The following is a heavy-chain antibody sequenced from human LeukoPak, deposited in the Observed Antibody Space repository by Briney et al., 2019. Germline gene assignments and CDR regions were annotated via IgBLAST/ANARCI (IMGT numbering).Heavy chain of an antibody. CDR2: ISAYNGNT. Sequence: GASVKVSCKASGYTFTSYDINWVRQAPGQGLEWRGWISAYNGNTNYAQKLQGRVTMTTDTSTSTAYMELRSLRSDDTAVYYCARDNSYIVATISLGLFDYWGQGTLVTVSS. CDR3: ARDNSYIVATISLGLFDY. J-gene: IGHJ4*02. CDR1: GYTFTSYD. V-gene: IGHV1-18*01. D-gene: IGHD5-12*01.